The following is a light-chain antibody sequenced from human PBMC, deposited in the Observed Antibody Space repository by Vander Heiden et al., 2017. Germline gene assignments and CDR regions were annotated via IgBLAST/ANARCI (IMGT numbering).Light chain of an antibody. V-gene: IGLV2-23*02. CDR3: CSYAGSGTVV. J-gene: IGLJ2*01. CDR2: EVT. Sequence: QSGLTQPASVSGSLGQSITISCTGTSRNIGSNKFVSWYQRHPGTAPRLIICEVTKRPSGVSSRFAGSKSGNTASLTISGLQAEDEADYFGCSYAGSGTVVFGGGTKTTVL. CDR1: SRNIGSNKF.